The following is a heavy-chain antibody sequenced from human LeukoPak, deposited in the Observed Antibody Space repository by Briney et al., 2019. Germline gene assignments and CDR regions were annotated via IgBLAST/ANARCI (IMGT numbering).Heavy chain of an antibody. CDR2: IKQDGSEK. Sequence: GGSLRLSCAASGFTFSDYNMNWVRQSPGKGLEWVANIKQDGSEKYYVDSVKGRFTISRDNAKNSLYLQMNSLRAEDTAVYYCARDRYGSGSYYKDYWGQGTLVTVSS. V-gene: IGHV3-7*01. CDR1: GFTFSDYN. CDR3: ARDRYGSGSYYKDY. J-gene: IGHJ4*02. D-gene: IGHD3-10*01.